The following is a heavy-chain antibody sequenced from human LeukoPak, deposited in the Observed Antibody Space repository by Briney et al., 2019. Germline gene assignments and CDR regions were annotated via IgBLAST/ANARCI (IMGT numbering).Heavy chain of an antibody. V-gene: IGHV3-23*01. CDR2: ISGSGGST. CDR1: GFTFSSSA. CDR3: ASPYSSRWYELCY. Sequence: GGSLRLSCAASGFTFSSSAMSWVRQAPGKGLEWVSSISGSGGSTYYADSVKGRFTISRDNSKNTLYLQMNSLRAEDTAVYYCASPYSSRWYELCYWGQGTLVTVSS. J-gene: IGHJ4*02. D-gene: IGHD6-13*01.